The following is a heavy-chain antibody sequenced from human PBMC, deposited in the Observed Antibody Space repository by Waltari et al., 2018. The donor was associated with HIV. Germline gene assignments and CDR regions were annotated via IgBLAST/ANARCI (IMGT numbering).Heavy chain of an antibody. J-gene: IGHJ4*02. CDR1: GYIFTKHW. D-gene: IGHD4-17*01. CDR3: ARFSRDDYGGNFHFFDS. Sequence: EVQLVQSGAEVKKPGESLKISCKGSGYIFTKHWIAWVRQMPGRSLDWMGIIYHGDSDTRYSPSFQGQVTISADKSNNIAYLQWNSLKASDTAIYYCARFSRDDYGGNFHFFDSWGQGTLVSVSS. CDR2: IYHGDSDT. V-gene: IGHV5-51*03.